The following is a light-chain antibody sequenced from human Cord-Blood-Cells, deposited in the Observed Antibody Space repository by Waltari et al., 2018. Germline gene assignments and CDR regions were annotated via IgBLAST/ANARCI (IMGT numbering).Light chain of an antibody. CDR1: QSIGCY. CDR3: QQGYSTPWT. J-gene: IGKJ1*01. Sequence: DIQMTQSPSYLSASLRDRVTIICRASQSIGCYLNWYQQKPGKAPKLLNYAASSLQSGVPSRFSGIGSGTDFTLTISSLQPEDVATYYCQQGYSTPWTFGQGTKVEIK. CDR2: AAS. V-gene: IGKV1-39*01.